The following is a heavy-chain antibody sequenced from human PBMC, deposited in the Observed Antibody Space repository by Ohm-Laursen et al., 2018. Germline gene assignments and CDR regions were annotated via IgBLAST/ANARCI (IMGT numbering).Heavy chain of an antibody. D-gene: IGHD3-22*01. V-gene: IGHV3-11*04. CDR3: ARDLADSSGAPFDP. Sequence: SLRLSCAASGFTFSDYYMSWIRQAPGKGLEWVSYISSSGSTIYYADSVKGRFTISRDNAKNSLYLQMNSLRAEDTAVYYCARDLADSSGAPFDPWGQGTLVTVSS. CDR2: ISSSGSTI. J-gene: IGHJ5*02. CDR1: GFTFSDYY.